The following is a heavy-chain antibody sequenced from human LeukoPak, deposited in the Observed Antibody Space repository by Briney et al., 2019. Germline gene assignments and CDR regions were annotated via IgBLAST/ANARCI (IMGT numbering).Heavy chain of an antibody. CDR3: ARHGGNYDFWSGQGSFDP. Sequence: KPSETLSLTCTVSGGSISSSSYYWGWIRQPPGKGLEWIGSIYYSGSTYYNPSLKSRVTISVDTSKNQFSLKLSSVTAADTAVYYRARHGGNYDFWSGQGSFDPWGQGTLVTVSS. V-gene: IGHV4-39*01. CDR2: IYYSGST. CDR1: GGSISSSSYY. D-gene: IGHD3-3*01. J-gene: IGHJ5*02.